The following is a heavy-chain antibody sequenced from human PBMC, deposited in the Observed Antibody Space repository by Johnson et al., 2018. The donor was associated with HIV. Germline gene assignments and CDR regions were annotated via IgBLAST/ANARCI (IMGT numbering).Heavy chain of an antibody. J-gene: IGHJ3*02. D-gene: IGHD6-13*01. Sequence: VQLVESGGGVVRPGGSLRLSCAASGFTFDDYGMSWVRQAPGKGLEWVSGINWSGGSTGYADSVKGRFTISRDNSKNTLYLQMNSLRAEDTAIYYCAKAILYSSSWFLDAFDIWGQGTMVTVSS. CDR1: GFTFDDYG. CDR3: AKAILYSSSWFLDAFDI. V-gene: IGHV3-20*04. CDR2: INWSGGST.